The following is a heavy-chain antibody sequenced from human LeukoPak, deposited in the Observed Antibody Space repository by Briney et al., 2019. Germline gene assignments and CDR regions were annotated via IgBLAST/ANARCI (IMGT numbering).Heavy chain of an antibody. Sequence: KASETLSLTCTVSGGSIKSYYWSWIRQPPGKGLEWIGYIYDSGSTNYNPFLKSRVTISLDAAKDQFSLRLSSVTAADTALYYCARVGWLNAYYHYYYMDVWGKGTTVTVSS. CDR1: GGSIKSYY. V-gene: IGHV4-59*01. CDR3: ARVGWLNAYYHYYYMDV. J-gene: IGHJ6*03. D-gene: IGHD3-3*01. CDR2: IYDSGST.